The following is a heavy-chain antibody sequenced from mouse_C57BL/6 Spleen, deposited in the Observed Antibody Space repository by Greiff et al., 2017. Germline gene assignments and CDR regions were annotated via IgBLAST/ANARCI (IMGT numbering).Heavy chain of an antibody. J-gene: IGHJ2*01. CDR2: ISYDGCN. CDR3: ARENLDYYFDG. Sequence: DVMLQESGPGFVKPSQSLSLSCSVTGYSITSGYYCYWIRQFPGNKLEWMGYISYDGCNNYNPSLKNRISITRDTSKNQFFLKLNSMTTEDTATYYCARENLDYYFDGWGQGTTLTVSS. V-gene: IGHV3-6*01. CDR1: GYSITSGYY.